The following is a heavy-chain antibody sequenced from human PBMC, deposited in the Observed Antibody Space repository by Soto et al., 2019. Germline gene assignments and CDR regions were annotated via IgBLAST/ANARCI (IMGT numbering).Heavy chain of an antibody. D-gene: IGHD1-20*01. V-gene: IGHV3-33*01. Sequence: QVQLVESGGGVVQPGRSLRLSCAASGFTFSSYGMHWVRQAPGKGLEWVAVIWYDGSNKYYADSVKGRFTISRDNSKNTLYLQMNSLRAEDTAVYYCARADKITGTMGGYYYYYGMDVW. CDR1: GFTFSSYG. J-gene: IGHJ6*01. CDR2: IWYDGSNK. CDR3: ARADKITGTMGGYYYYYGMDV.